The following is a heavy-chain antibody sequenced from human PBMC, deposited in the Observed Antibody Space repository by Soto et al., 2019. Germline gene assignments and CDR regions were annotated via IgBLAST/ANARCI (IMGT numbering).Heavy chain of an antibody. J-gene: IGHJ6*02. CDR1: GGSISSYY. Sequence: PSETLSLTCTVSGGSISSYYWSWIRQPPGKGLEWIGHIYYSGSTNYNPSLKSRVTISVDTPKNQFSLRLNSVTAADTAVYYCARERAVAGAGYYGMDVWGQGTTVTVSS. CDR3: ARERAVAGAGYYGMDV. V-gene: IGHV4-59*01. CDR2: IYYSGST. D-gene: IGHD2-15*01.